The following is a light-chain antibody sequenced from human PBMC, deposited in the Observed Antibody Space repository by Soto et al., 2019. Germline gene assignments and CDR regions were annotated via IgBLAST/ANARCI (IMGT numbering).Light chain of an antibody. CDR1: QGISSY. Sequence: DIQLTQSPSFLSASVGDRVTITCRASQGISSYLAWYQQKPGKAPKLLIYAASTLQSGVPSRFSSSRSGTEFTLTISSLQPEDFATYYCQQFNSYLITFGQGTRLEIK. V-gene: IGKV1-9*01. J-gene: IGKJ5*01. CDR2: AAS. CDR3: QQFNSYLIT.